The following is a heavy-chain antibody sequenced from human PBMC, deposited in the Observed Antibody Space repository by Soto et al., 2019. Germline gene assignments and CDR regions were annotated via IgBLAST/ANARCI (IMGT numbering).Heavy chain of an antibody. CDR3: ARVKEDIVAIGLDY. CDR1: GGSFSGYY. D-gene: IGHD5-12*01. V-gene: IGHV4-34*01. J-gene: IGHJ4*02. CDR2: VNHSGSP. Sequence: SETLSLTCAVYGGSFSGYYWSWIRQPPGKGLEWIGEVNHSGSPTYNPSLKSRVTISVDTSKNQFSLKLSSVTAADTAVYYCARVKEDIVAIGLDYWGQGTLVTVSS.